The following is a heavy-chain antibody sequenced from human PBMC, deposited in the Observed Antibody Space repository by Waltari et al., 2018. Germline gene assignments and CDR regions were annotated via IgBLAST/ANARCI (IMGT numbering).Heavy chain of an antibody. CDR2: TDPRDSST. Sequence: EVQLVQSGAEVKKPGESLRISCKGSGSSFTSYWISWVRQMPGKGLAWMGRTDPRDSSTSYSPSFQGHVTISADKSITTAYLQWSSLKASDTAIYYCARHALGGSGWYYSDYWGQGTLATVSS. J-gene: IGHJ4*02. V-gene: IGHV5-10-1*03. CDR1: GSSFTSYW. D-gene: IGHD6-19*01. CDR3: ARHALGGSGWYYSDY.